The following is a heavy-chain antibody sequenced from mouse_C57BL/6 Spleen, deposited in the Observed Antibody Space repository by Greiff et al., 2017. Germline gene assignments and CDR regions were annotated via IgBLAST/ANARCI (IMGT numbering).Heavy chain of an antibody. Sequence: QVQLQQPGAELVMPGASVKLSCKASGYTFTSYWMHWVKQRPGQGLEWIGEIDPSDSYTNYNQKFKGKSTLTVDKSSSTDYMQISSLTSEDSAVYYCAREAYGSSSNYFDYWGQGTTLTVSS. D-gene: IGHD1-1*01. CDR2: IDPSDSYT. CDR1: GYTFTSYW. J-gene: IGHJ2*01. V-gene: IGHV1-69*01. CDR3: AREAYGSSSNYFDY.